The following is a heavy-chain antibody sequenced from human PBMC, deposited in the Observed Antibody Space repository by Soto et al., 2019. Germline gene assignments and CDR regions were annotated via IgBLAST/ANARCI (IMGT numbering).Heavy chain of an antibody. J-gene: IGHJ1*01. CDR1: GFTFSSYA. Sequence: QVQLVESGGGVVQPGRSLRLSCAASGFTFSSYAMHWVRQAPGKGLEWVAVISYDGSNKYYADSVKGRFTISRDNSKNTLYLQMNSLRAEDTAVYYCARGASSSQTEFIAWGQGTLVTVSS. D-gene: IGHD6-13*01. CDR2: ISYDGSNK. CDR3: ARGASSSQTEFIA. V-gene: IGHV3-30-3*01.